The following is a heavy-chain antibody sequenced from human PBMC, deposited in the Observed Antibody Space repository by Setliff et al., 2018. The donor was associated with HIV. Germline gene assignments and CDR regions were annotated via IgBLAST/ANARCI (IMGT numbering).Heavy chain of an antibody. V-gene: IGHV4-34*01. Sequence: PSETLSLTCAFYHGSFSGYYRSWIRQPPGKGLEWIGEINHSGNTNYNPSLERRVTISADTSQNQFSLNLTSVTAADTAVYYCAGSSSYSFDFWGQGTLVTVSS. D-gene: IGHD6-13*01. CDR2: INHSGNT. CDR3: AGSSSYSFDF. CDR1: HGSFSGYY. J-gene: IGHJ4*02.